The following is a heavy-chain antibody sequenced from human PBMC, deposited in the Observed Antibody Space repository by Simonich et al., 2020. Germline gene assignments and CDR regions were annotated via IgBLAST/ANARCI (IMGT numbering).Heavy chain of an antibody. J-gene: IGHJ3*02. D-gene: IGHD6-13*01. Sequence: QLQLQESGPGLVKPSETLSLTCTVSGGSISSSSYYWGWIRQPPGKGLEWIGSIYYSGSTYYNPALKGRVTISVDTSKNQFSLKLSSGTAADTAVYYCARHAGFAFDIWGQGTMVTVSS. V-gene: IGHV4-39*01. CDR2: IYYSGST. CDR3: ARHAGFAFDI. CDR1: GGSISSSSYY.